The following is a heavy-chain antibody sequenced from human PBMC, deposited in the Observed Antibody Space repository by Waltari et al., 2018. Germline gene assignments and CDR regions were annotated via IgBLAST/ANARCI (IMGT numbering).Heavy chain of an antibody. CDR1: GGSISSYY. V-gene: IGHV4-59*01. Sequence: QVQLQESGPGLVKPSETMSRTCTVYGGSISSYYWSWIRQPPGKGLEWIGYIYYSGSTNYNPSLKSRVTISVDTSKNQFSLKLSSVTAADTAVYYCARGPSSSSPDDIWGQGTMVTVSS. CDR2: IYYSGST. CDR3: ARGPSSSSPDDI. J-gene: IGHJ3*02. D-gene: IGHD6-13*01.